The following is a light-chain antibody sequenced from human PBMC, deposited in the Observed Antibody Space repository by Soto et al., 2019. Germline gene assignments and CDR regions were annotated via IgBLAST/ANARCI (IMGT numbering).Light chain of an antibody. CDR2: DAS. CDR3: QPRSNSPST. Sequence: EIVLTQSPATLSLSPGNRATLSCRASQSVSGYLAWYQQKPGQAPRLLIYDASNRATGIPARFSGSGSGTDFTRTITSLEPEDFELYYYQPRSNSPSTFCGGTKVEI. CDR1: QSVSGY. J-gene: IGKJ4*01. V-gene: IGKV3-11*01.